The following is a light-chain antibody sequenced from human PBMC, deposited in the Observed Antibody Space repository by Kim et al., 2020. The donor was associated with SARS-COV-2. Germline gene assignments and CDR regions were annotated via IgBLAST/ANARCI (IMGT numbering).Light chain of an antibody. CDR2: RNN. Sequence: QTATIPCTGNSNNVGNEGVAWLQQHQGHPPKLLSYRNNNRPSGISERLSASRSGNTASLTITGLQPEDEADYYCSAWDSSLSVWVFGGGTKVTVL. V-gene: IGLV10-54*01. CDR1: SNNVGNEG. CDR3: SAWDSSLSVWV. J-gene: IGLJ3*02.